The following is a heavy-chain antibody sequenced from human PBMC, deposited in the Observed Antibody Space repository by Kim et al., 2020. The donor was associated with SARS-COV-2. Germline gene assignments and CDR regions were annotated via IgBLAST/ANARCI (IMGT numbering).Heavy chain of an antibody. D-gene: IGHD3-9*01. Sequence: GGSLRLSCAASGFTFDDYAMHWVRQAPGKGLEWVSGISWNSGSIGYADSVKGRFTISRDNAKNSLYLQMNSLRAEDTALYYCAKDIDILTGYYAFDIWGQGTMVTVSS. J-gene: IGHJ3*02. V-gene: IGHV3-9*01. CDR3: AKDIDILTGYYAFDI. CDR2: ISWNSGSI. CDR1: GFTFDDYA.